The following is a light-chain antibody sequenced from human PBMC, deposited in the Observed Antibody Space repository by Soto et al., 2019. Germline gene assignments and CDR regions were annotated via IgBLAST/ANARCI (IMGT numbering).Light chain of an antibody. Sequence: EVVLTQSPDTLSLPPGERATLSRRASQSISSYLAWYQQKPGQAPRLLIYGASGRATGIPDRFSGSGSGTDFTLTISRLEPEDFAVYYCQQYGSSPWTFGQGTKVDI. J-gene: IGKJ1*01. CDR2: GAS. CDR3: QQYGSSPWT. CDR1: QSISSY. V-gene: IGKV3-20*01.